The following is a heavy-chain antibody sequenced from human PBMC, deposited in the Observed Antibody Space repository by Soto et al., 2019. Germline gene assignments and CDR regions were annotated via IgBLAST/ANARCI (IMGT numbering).Heavy chain of an antibody. CDR3: TLNGEAQCPDH. CDR1: GITLSNYG. CDR2: IWYDGSKK. V-gene: IGHV3-33*01. Sequence: QVQVVESGGGVVQPGRSLRLSCVTSGITLSNYGMHWVCQTPGKVLDCVAIIWYDGSKKYYADSVKGRFIISRDDSKNTVYLQMNSLRVDDTALYYCTLNGEAQCPDHWGQVTLVTVSS. J-gene: IGHJ4*02. D-gene: IGHD3-10*01.